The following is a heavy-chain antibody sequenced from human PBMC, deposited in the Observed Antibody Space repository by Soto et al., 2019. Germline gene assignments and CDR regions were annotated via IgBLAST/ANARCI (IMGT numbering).Heavy chain of an antibody. D-gene: IGHD2-15*01. J-gene: IGHJ5*02. V-gene: IGHV1-8*01. CDR2: MNPNSGNT. CDR3: ARGVAGYCSGGSCENWFDP. CDR1: GYTCTIYD. Sequence: GASVKVSCKASGYTCTIYDINCVLQSTLQWLEWMGCMNPNSGNTGYAQKFQGRVTMTRNTSISTAYMELSSLRSEDTAVYYCARGVAGYCSGGSCENWFDPWGQGTLVTVSS.